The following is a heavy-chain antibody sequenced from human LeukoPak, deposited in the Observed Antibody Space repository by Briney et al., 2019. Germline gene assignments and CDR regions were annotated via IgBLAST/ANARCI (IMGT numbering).Heavy chain of an antibody. V-gene: IGHV3-30-3*01. CDR2: VSSDGSNR. CDR3: ARDGSKAATGPFDS. CDR1: GFTFSSYA. Sequence: QAGGSLRLSCAASGFTFSSYALQWVRQAPGQGLEWVAVVSSDGSNRFYADSVKGRFTVSRDNSKNTLYLQMNTLRAEDTAVYYCARDGSKAATGPFDSGGQETLVTVSS. D-gene: IGHD6-13*01. J-gene: IGHJ4*02.